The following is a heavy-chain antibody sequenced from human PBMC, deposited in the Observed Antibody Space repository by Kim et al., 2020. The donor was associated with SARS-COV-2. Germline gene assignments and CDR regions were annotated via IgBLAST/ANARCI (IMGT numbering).Heavy chain of an antibody. Sequence: SETLSLTCTVSGGSISSYYWSWIRQPPGKGLEWIGYIYYSGSTNYNPSLKSRVTISVDTSKNQFSLKLSSVTAADTAVYYCARDLWTMVRGAPGTIRAGWFDPWGQGTLVTVSS. D-gene: IGHD3-10*01. CDR1: GGSISSYY. CDR3: ARDLWTMVRGAPGTIRAGWFDP. CDR2: IYYSGST. V-gene: IGHV4-59*01. J-gene: IGHJ5*02.